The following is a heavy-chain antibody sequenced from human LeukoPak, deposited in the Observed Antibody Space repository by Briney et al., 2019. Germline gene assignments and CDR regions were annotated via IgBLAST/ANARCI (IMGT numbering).Heavy chain of an antibody. V-gene: IGHV1-69*13. CDR2: IIPIFGTA. D-gene: IGHD3-10*01. J-gene: IGHJ4*02. Sequence: GASVKVSCKASGGTFSSYAISWVRQAPGQGLEWMGGIIPIFGTANYAQKFQGRVTITADESTSTAYMELSSLRSEDTAVYYCARSDYYGSGSYSYYFDYWGQGTLVTVSS. CDR1: GGTFSSYA. CDR3: ARSDYYGSGSYSYYFDY.